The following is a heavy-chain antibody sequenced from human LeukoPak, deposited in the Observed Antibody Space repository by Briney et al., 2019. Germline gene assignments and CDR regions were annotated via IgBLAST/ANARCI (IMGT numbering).Heavy chain of an antibody. D-gene: IGHD6-19*01. V-gene: IGHV3-23*01. J-gene: IGHJ4*02. CDR3: AKDRDYSGWIQNHFEN. CDR2: ISGSGGST. Sequence: GGSLRLSCGASGFTFSSYAMSWVRQTPGKGLEWVSSISGSGGSTNYAESVEGRFTISRDNSKNTLYLQMNSLSAEDTALYYCAKDRDYSGWIQNHFENWGQGTLVTASS. CDR1: GFTFSSYA.